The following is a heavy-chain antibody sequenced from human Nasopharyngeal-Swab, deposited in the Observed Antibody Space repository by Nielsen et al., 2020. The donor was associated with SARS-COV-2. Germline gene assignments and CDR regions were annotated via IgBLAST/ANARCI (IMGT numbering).Heavy chain of an antibody. CDR1: GGSFSGYY. D-gene: IGHD2-2*01. Sequence: SETLSLTCAVYGGSFSGYYWSWIRQPPGKGLEWIGEINHSGSTNYNPSLKSRVTISVDTSKNQFSLKLSSVTAADTAVYYCARGGLQEDIVEVPAAMPFDYWGQGTLVTVSS. CDR3: ARGGLQEDIVEVPAAMPFDY. CDR2: INHSGST. J-gene: IGHJ4*02. V-gene: IGHV4-34*01.